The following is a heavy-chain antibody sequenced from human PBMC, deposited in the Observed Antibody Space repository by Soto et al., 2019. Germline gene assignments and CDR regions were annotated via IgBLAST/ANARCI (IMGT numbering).Heavy chain of an antibody. CDR2: ISGSGGST. CDR3: AKDWAAGIAAAGTRRFDP. D-gene: IGHD6-13*01. V-gene: IGHV3-23*01. Sequence: EVQLLESGGGLVQPGGSLRLSCAASGFTFSSYAMSWVRQAPGKGLEWVSAISGSGGSTYYADSVKGRFTISRDNSKNTLYLQMNSLRAEDTAVYYCAKDWAAGIAAAGTRRFDPWGQGTLVTVSS. CDR1: GFTFSSYA. J-gene: IGHJ5*02.